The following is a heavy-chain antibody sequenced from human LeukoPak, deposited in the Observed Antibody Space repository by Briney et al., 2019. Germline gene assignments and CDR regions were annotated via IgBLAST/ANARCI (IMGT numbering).Heavy chain of an antibody. V-gene: IGHV3-74*01. CDR2: INSDGRTT. J-gene: IGHJ4*02. Sequence: GGSLRLSCAASGFTFSNNWMHWVRQAPGKGLVWVSRINSDGRTTTYADSVKGRFTISRDNAKNTLYLQMNSLRAEDTADYYCAKIKEGWGQGTLVTVSS. CDR1: GFTFSNNW. CDR3: AKIKEG.